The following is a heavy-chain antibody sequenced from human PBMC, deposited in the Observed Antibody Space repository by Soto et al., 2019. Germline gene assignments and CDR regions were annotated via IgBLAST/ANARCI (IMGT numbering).Heavy chain of an antibody. CDR2: FDPEDGET. V-gene: IGHV1-24*01. Sequence: ASVKVSCKVSGYTLTELSMHWVRQAPGKGLEWMGGFDPEDGETIYAQKFQGRVTMTEDTSTDTAYMELSSLRSEDTAVYYCATGGPGITMIVVATTRYFQHWGQGTLVTVSS. D-gene: IGHD3-22*01. J-gene: IGHJ1*01. CDR3: ATGGPGITMIVVATTRYFQH. CDR1: GYTLTELS.